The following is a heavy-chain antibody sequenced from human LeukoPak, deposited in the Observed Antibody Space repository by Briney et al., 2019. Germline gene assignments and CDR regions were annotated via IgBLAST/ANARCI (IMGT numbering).Heavy chain of an antibody. CDR1: GFTLSSNY. D-gene: IGHD3-22*01. V-gene: IGHV3-53*01. Sequence: GGSLRLSCAASGFTLSSNYMSWVRRAPGKGLEWVSVIYSGGSTYYPDSVKGRFTISRDNSKNTLYLQMNSLRAEDTAVYYCARVGPGYDSSGYWGQGTLVTVSS. CDR3: ARVGPGYDSSGY. J-gene: IGHJ4*02. CDR2: IYSGGST.